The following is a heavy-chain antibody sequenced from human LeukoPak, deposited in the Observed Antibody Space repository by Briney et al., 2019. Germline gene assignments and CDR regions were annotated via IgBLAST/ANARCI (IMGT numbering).Heavy chain of an antibody. V-gene: IGHV3-30*18. Sequence: PGRSLRLSCAASGFAFNNYGMHWVRQAPGKGLEWVALMSSDGSNKYYADSVKGRFSISRDNSKNTLFLQMNSLRGEDTAVYYCANPLTSMDVWGQGTTVTVSS. CDR3: ANPLTSMDV. CDR2: MSSDGSNK. J-gene: IGHJ6*02. CDR1: GFAFNNYG.